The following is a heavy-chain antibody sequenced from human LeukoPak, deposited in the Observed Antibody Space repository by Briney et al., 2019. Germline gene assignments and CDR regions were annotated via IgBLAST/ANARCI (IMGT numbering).Heavy chain of an antibody. V-gene: IGHV1-8*01. CDR2: MNPNSGNT. J-gene: IGHJ5*02. CDR1: GYTFTSYD. CDR3: ARVELVHPPAGPYCSSTSCYLHWFDP. D-gene: IGHD2-2*01. Sequence: ASVKVSCKASGYTFTSYDINWVRQATGQGLEWMGWMNPNSGNTGYAQKFQGRVTMIRNTSISTAYMELSSLRSEDTAVYYCARVELVHPPAGPYCSSTSCYLHWFDPWGQGTLVTVSS.